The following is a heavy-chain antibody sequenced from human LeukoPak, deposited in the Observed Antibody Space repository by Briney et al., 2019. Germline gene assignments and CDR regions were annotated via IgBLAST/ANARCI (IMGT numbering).Heavy chain of an antibody. CDR2: IIPIFGTA. CDR3: GRKAGDCGGGSCYSIDY. Sequence: SVKVSCKAFGGSFSSEAISWVRQAPGQGLEWMGGIIPIFGTANYAQKFQGRVTITTDESTSTAYMEVSSLRSEDTAVYYCGRKAGDCGGGSCYSIDYWGQGTLVTVSS. CDR1: GGSFSSEA. D-gene: IGHD2-15*01. J-gene: IGHJ4*02. V-gene: IGHV1-69*05.